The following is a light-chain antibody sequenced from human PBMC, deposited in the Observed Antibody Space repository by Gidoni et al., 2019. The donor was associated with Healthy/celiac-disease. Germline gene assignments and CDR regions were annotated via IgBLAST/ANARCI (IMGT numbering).Light chain of an antibody. V-gene: IGLV1-47*01. CDR2: RNN. CDR1: SSNIGSNY. CDR3: AAWDDSLSGPV. Sequence: QSVLTQPPSASGTPGQRVTISCSGSSSNIGSNYVYWYQQLPGTAPKLLIYRNNQRPSGVPDRFSGSKSGTSASLAISGCRSEEEADYYWAAWDDSLSGPVFGGGTKLTVL. J-gene: IGLJ2*01.